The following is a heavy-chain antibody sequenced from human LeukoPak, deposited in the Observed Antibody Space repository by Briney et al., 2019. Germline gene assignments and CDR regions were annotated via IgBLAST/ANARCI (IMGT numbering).Heavy chain of an antibody. V-gene: IGHV4-34*01. CDR2: INHSGST. D-gene: IGHD4-17*01. CDR1: GGSFSGYY. Sequence: SETLSLTCAVYGGSFSGYYWSWIRQPPGKGLEWIGEINHSGSTNYSPSLKSRVAISVDTSKNQFSLKLSSVTAADTAVYYCARGQVTAVTGLAAFDIWGQGTMVTVSS. CDR3: ARGQVTAVTGLAAFDI. J-gene: IGHJ3*02.